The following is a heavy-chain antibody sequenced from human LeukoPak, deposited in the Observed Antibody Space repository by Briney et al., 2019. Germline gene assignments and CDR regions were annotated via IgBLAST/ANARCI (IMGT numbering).Heavy chain of an antibody. J-gene: IGHJ6*03. CDR3: ASLRGYYYYYMDV. V-gene: IGHV4-34*01. Sequence: PSETLSLTCAVYGGSFSGYYWSWIRQPPGKGLEWIGEINHSGSTNYNPSLKSRVTISVDTSKNQFSLKLSSVTAADTAVYYCASLRGYYYYYMDVWGKGTTDTVSS. CDR1: GGSFSGYY. CDR2: INHSGST.